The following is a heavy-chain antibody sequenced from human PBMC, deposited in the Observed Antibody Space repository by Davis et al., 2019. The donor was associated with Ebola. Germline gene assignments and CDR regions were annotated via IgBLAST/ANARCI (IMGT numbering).Heavy chain of an antibody. V-gene: IGHV3-7*03. CDR3: ARDWSGG. J-gene: IGHJ4*02. Sequence: GESLKISCAASGFTFRAYAMSWVRQAPGKGLEWVANIKQDGSGKYYVDSVKGRFTISRDNAKNSLYLQMNSLRAEDTAVYYCARDWSGGWGQGTLVTVSS. CDR2: IKQDGSGK. D-gene: IGHD3-10*01. CDR1: GFTFRAYA.